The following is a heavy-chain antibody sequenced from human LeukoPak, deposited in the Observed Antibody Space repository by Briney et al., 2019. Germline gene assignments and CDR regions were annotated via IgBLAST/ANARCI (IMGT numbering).Heavy chain of an antibody. CDR2: IYSGGST. V-gene: IGHV3-53*01. CDR1: GFTVSSNY. J-gene: IGHJ4*02. Sequence: GGSLRLSCAASGFTVSSNYMSWVRQAPGKGLEWVSVIYSGGSTYHADSAKGRFTISRDNSKNTLYLQMNSLRAEDTAVYYCAKASWAGVTTTYFAYWAQGTLVTVSS. CDR3: AKASWAGVTTTYFAY. D-gene: IGHD1-26*01.